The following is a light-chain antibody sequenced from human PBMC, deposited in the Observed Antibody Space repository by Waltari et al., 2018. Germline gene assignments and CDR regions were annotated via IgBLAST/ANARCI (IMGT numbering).Light chain of an antibody. J-gene: IGLJ2*01. Sequence: SALTQPASVSGSPGQSITISCTGSTSDVGGYNLVSWYRQFPNKAPQLIIYEGTRRPSGVSSRFSASKSGNTASLTISGLQAEDEALYFCSSYARSDNSVLFGGGTQLSVL. V-gene: IGLV2-23*01. CDR1: TSDVGGYNL. CDR3: SSYARSDNSVL. CDR2: EGT.